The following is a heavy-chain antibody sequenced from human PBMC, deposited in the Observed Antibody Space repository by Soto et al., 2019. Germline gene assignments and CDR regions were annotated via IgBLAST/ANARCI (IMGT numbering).Heavy chain of an antibody. CDR3: ARLTGIPEIAPTEEDY. Sequence: GGSLRLSCAASGITLSIYTLNWVRQAPGRGLEWVASIGVGYDTYYADSVKGRFTISRDNSKNSLYLQMNSLRAEDTAVYYCARLTGIPEIAPTEEDYWGQGTLVTVSS. CDR1: GITLSIYT. J-gene: IGHJ4*02. CDR2: IGVGYDT. V-gene: IGHV3-21*01. D-gene: IGHD2-21*01.